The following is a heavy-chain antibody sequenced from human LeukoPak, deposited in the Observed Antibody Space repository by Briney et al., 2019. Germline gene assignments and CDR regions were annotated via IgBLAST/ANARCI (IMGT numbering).Heavy chain of an antibody. J-gene: IGHJ3*02. Sequence: SQTLSLTCAVSGDIISSNSASWNWIRQSPSRGLEWLGRTYYRSKWYNDYALSVKGRIAINPDTSKNQFSLQLSSVTAADTAVYYCARDQGYGLWTGDAFDIWGQGTMVTVSS. CDR3: ARDQGYGLWTGDAFDI. V-gene: IGHV6-1*01. D-gene: IGHD3-3*01. CDR2: TYYRSKWYN. CDR1: GDIISSNSAS.